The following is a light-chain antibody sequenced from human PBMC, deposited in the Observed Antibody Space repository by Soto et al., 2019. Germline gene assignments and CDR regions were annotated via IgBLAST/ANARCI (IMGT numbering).Light chain of an antibody. V-gene: IGLV2-14*03. CDR1: SSDIGGHNF. CDR3: ASLTRSTKGV. CDR2: DVS. J-gene: IGLJ2*01. Sequence: QSALTQPASVSGSRGQSITISCTGSSSDIGGHNFVSWYQQHPDNPGKAPKLMIYDVSNRPSGLSNRFSGSKSGNLASLTDEWIQYVDEAGFSSASLTRSTKGVFGGRTELSVL.